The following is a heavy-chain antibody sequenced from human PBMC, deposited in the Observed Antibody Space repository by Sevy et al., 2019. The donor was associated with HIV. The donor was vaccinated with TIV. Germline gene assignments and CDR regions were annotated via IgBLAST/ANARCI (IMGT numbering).Heavy chain of an antibody. CDR3: AAEGMTTFGGPLRVFNM. CDR2: IVVGSGVS. V-gene: IGHV1-58*01. CDR1: GIIFSNSA. Sequence: ASVKVSCTASGIIFSNSAVQSVRQTRGPRLEWIGWIVVGSGVSNYAQKFEGRVTISRDMSTRTAYMELSSLRSEDTAVYFCAAEGMTTFGGPLRVFNMWGQGTMVTVSS. D-gene: IGHD3-16*01. J-gene: IGHJ3*02.